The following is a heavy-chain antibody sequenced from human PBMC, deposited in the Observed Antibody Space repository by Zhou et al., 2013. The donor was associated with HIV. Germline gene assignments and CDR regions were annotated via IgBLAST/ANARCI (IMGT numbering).Heavy chain of an antibody. CDR3: ARELTLAPRRGLAY. J-gene: IGHJ4*02. CDR1: GYTFTGFY. Sequence: QVQLVQSGAEVKKPGASVKVSCKASGYTFTGFYIHWVRQAPGQGLEWMGWINPNSGGTNYAQKFQGRVTMTRDTSISTAYMELSRLTSDDTAVFYCARELTLAPRRGLAYWGQGTLVTVSS. V-gene: IGHV1-2*02. CDR2: INPNSGGT. D-gene: IGHD6-6*01.